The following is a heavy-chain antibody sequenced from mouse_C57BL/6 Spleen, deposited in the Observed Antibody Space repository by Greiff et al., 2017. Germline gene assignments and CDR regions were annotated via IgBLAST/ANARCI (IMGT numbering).Heavy chain of an antibody. V-gene: IGHV1-55*01. CDR1: GYTFTSYW. Sequence: QVQLQQSGAELVKPGASVKMSCKASGYTFTSYWITWVKQRPGQGLEWIGDIYPGSGSTNYNEKFKSKATLTVDTSSSTAYMQLSSLTSEDSAVYYCARDYYGSSYVDVWGTGTTVTVSS. D-gene: IGHD1-1*01. CDR3: ARDYYGSSYVDV. CDR2: IYPGSGST. J-gene: IGHJ1*03.